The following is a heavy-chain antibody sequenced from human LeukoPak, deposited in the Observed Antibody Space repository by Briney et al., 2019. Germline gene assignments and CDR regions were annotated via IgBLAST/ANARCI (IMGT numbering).Heavy chain of an antibody. CDR1: GGSISSYY. CDR3: ASGYCSGGSCSFDY. V-gene: IGHV4-59*08. Sequence: MPSETLSLTCTVSGGSISSYYWSWIRQPPGKGLEWIGYIYYSGSTNYNPSLKSRVTISVDTSKNQFSLKLSSVTAADTAVYYCASGYCSGGSCSFDYWGQGTPVTVSS. D-gene: IGHD2-15*01. CDR2: IYYSGST. J-gene: IGHJ4*02.